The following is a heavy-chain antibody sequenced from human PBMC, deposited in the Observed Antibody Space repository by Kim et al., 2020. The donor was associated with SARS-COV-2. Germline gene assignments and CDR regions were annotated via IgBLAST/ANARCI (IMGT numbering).Heavy chain of an antibody. V-gene: IGHV4-34*01. CDR2: INHSGST. CDR1: GGSFSAYY. J-gene: IGHJ6*03. CDR3: ARGTRQWLVRGPYYYYMDV. D-gene: IGHD6-19*01. Sequence: SETLSLTCAVYGGSFSAYYWSWIRQPPGKGLEWIGEINHSGSTNYKPSLKSRVTISVDTSKNQFSLKLSPVTAADTAVYYCARGTRQWLVRGPYYYYMDV.